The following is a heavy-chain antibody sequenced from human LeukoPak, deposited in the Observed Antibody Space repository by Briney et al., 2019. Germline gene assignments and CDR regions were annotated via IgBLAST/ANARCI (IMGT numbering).Heavy chain of an antibody. CDR2: ITASGGNT. D-gene: IGHD3-22*01. Sequence: GGSLRLSCAASGFTFSSYAMGWVRQAPGKGLEWVSAITASGGNTYYADSVKGRFTISRDNSKNTLYLQVNSLRAEDTAVYYCARTYYYDSSGYYLAWFDPWGQGTLVTVSS. J-gene: IGHJ5*02. CDR1: GFTFSSYA. CDR3: ARTYYYDSSGYYLAWFDP. V-gene: IGHV3-23*01.